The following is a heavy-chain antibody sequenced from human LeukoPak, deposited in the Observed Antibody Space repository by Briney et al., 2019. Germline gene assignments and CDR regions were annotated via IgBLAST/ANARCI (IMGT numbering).Heavy chain of an antibody. CDR1: GYTFTGYA. J-gene: IGHJ4*02. CDR3: ARVDLYYDSSGYSQAANGY. V-gene: IGHV1-18*01. CDR2: VSAYNGAT. D-gene: IGHD3-22*01. Sequence: ASVKVSCKASGYTFTGYAISWVRQAPGQGLEWMGWVSAYNGATNYAQNFQDRVTMTTDTPTTTAYMELRSLRSDDTAVYYCARVDLYYDSSGYSQAANGYWGQGTLVTVSS.